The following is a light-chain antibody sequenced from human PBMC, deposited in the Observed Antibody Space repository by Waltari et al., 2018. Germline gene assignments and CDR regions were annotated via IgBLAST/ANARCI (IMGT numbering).Light chain of an antibody. CDR2: KAS. CDR3: QHYNGFPWT. V-gene: IGKV1-5*03. CDR1: QSISSW. J-gene: IGKJ1*01. Sequence: DIQITQSPSTLSASVGDRVTITCRASQSISSWLAWYQQKPGKAPNLLIYKASTLESGVPSRFSGRGFGTEFTLTISSLQPDDFATYYCQHYNGFPWTFGQGTKVEIK.